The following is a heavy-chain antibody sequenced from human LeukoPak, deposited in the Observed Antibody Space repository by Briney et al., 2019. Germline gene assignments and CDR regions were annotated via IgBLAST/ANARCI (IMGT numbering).Heavy chain of an antibody. Sequence: SETLSLTCTVSGSVLYNYYWGWIRQTPGKGLEWIGYIYYKGDTKYNPSLESRVTISVDTSKNQFSLKLSSVTAADTAVYYCARDRYSNAFDIWGQGTMVTVSS. V-gene: IGHV4-59*01. CDR3: ARDRYSNAFDI. CDR2: IYYKGDT. D-gene: IGHD3-9*01. CDR1: GSVLYNYY. J-gene: IGHJ3*02.